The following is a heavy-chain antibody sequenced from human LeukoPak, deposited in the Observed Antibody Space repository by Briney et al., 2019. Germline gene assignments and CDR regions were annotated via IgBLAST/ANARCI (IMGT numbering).Heavy chain of an antibody. V-gene: IGHV3-48*02. CDR2: ISGSSRSV. J-gene: IGHJ6*02. CDR1: GFIFRTYS. D-gene: IGHD2-21*01. CDR3: GGSYTVAHFYLAVDV. Sequence: AGGSLRLSCAASGFIFRTYSLTWVRQAPGKGLEWISYISGSSRSVYYADSVKGRFTISRDNADNSLYLQMNSLRDEDTAVYYCGGSYTVAHFYLAVDVWGQGTTVTVSS.